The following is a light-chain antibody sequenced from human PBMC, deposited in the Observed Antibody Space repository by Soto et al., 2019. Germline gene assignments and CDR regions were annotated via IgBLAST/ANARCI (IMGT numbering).Light chain of an antibody. V-gene: IGLV2-14*01. Sequence: QSVLTQPASVSGSPGQSITISCTGTSSDVGGYDYVSWYQQHPGKAPRLMIYKASNRPSGVSHRFSGSRSGNTASLTISELQAEDEADYYCSSYTSGSTLYVFGTGTKVTVL. J-gene: IGLJ1*01. CDR1: SSDVGGYDY. CDR2: KAS. CDR3: SSYTSGSTLYV.